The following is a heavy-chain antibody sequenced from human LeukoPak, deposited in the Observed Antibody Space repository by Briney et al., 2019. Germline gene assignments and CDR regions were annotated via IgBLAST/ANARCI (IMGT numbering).Heavy chain of an antibody. J-gene: IGHJ4*02. CDR1: GYSISSGYY. CDR2: IYYSGST. V-gene: IGHV4-61*01. D-gene: IGHD5-18*01. Sequence: SETLSLTCAVSGYSISSGYYWSWIRQPPGKGLEWIGYIYYSGSTNYNPSLKSRVTISVDTSKNQFSLKLSSVTAADTAVYYCARVNSAMVDYWGQGTLVTVSS. CDR3: ARVNSAMVDY.